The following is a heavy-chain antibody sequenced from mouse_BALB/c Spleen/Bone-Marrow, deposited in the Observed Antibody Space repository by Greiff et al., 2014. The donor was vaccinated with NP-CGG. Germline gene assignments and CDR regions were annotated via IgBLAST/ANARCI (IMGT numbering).Heavy chain of an antibody. J-gene: IGHJ2*01. D-gene: IGHD1-2*01. CDR3: ARRVHYYGFYFDY. Sequence: QVQLQQPGPELVKPGASVRISCKASGYTFTSYYIHWVKQRPGQGLKWIGWIYPGNVNTKYNEKFKGKATLTADKSSSTAYMQLSSLTSEDSAVYFCARRVHYYGFYFDYWGQGTTLTVSS. V-gene: IGHV1S56*01. CDR2: IYPGNVNT. CDR1: GYTFTSYY.